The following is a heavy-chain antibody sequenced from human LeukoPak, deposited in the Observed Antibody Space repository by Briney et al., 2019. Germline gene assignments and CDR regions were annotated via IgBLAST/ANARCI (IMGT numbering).Heavy chain of an antibody. D-gene: IGHD3-16*01. V-gene: IGHV4-61*02. CDR1: GGSISSGSYY. J-gene: IGHJ4*02. Sequence: SETLSLTCTVSGGSISSGSYYWSWIRQPAGKGLEWIGRIYTSGSTNYNPSLKSRVTISVDTSKNQFSLKLSSVTAADTAVYYCARDRAITFGGGYDYWGQGTLVTVSS. CDR3: ARDRAITFGGGYDY. CDR2: IYTSGST.